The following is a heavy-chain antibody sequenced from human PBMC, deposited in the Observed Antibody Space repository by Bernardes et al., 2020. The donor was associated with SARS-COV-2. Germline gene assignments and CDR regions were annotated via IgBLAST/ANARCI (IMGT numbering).Heavy chain of an antibody. CDR2: IKSDGSDK. J-gene: IGHJ5*02. CDR3: AGDRPHYDFWSGYSSNWFDP. Sequence: GGSLRRSCAASGFMFSTYWMSWLRQAPGKGLEWVANIKSDGSDKNYVDSVKGRFTISRDNSKNSLYLQMNNLRAEDTAVYYCAGDRPHYDFWSGYSSNWFDPWGQGTLVTVSS. V-gene: IGHV3-7*03. CDR1: GFMFSTYW. D-gene: IGHD3-3*01.